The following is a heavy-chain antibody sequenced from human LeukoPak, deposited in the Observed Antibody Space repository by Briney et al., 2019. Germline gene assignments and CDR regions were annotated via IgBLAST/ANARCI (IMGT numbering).Heavy chain of an antibody. CDR3: ARDIVVVPAEKTLDY. CDR2: IYYSGST. Sequence: SETLSLTCTVSGGSISSSSYYWGWIRQPPGKGLEWIGSIYYSGSTYYNPSLKSRVTISVDTSKNQFSLKLSSVTAADTAVYYCARDIVVVPAEKTLDYWGQGTLVTVSS. J-gene: IGHJ4*02. V-gene: IGHV4-39*07. CDR1: GGSISSSSYY. D-gene: IGHD2-2*01.